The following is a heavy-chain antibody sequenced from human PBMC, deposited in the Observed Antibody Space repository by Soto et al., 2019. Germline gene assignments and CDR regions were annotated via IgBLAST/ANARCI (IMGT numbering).Heavy chain of an antibody. J-gene: IGHJ4*02. CDR1: GGSFSPYY. D-gene: IGHD6-6*01. V-gene: IGHV4-34*01. CDR3: ARFKYSSSSGGFDY. Sequence: SETLSLTCAVYGGSFSPYYWSWVRQPPGKGLEWIGEISQSGSTYYNPSLKSRVTISVDTSKNQFSLKLSSVTAADTAVYYCARFKYSSSSGGFDYWGQGTLVTVSS. CDR2: ISQSGST.